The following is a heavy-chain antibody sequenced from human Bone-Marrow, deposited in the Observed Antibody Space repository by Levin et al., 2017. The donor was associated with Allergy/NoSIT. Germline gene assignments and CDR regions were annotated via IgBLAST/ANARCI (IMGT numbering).Heavy chain of an antibody. CDR1: GDSIYTYF. CDR2: IYYSGKT. V-gene: IGHV4-59*01. D-gene: IGHD5-24*01. Sequence: SETLSLTCTLSGDSIYTYFWSWIRQPPGKGLEWIGSIYYSGKTHYNPSLESRVTISVDTSKNQFSLNLDSVTTAATAVYYCARQRLASSSYYFDYWGQGTLVPVSS. J-gene: IGHJ4*02. CDR3: ARQRLASSSYYFDY.